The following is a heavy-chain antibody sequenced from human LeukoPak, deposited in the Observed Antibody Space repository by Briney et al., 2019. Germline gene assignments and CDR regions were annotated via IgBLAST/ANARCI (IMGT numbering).Heavy chain of an antibody. V-gene: IGHV4-39*07. Sequence: ETLSLTCTVSGGSISSSSYYWGWIRQPPGKGLEWIGSIYYSGSTNYNPSLKSRVTISVDTSKNQFSLKLSSVTAADTAVYYCARGRKYLSLLSPLWNWFDPWGQGTLVTVSS. J-gene: IGHJ5*02. CDR2: IYYSGST. D-gene: IGHD2/OR15-2a*01. CDR3: ARGRKYLSLLSPLWNWFDP. CDR1: GGSISSSSYY.